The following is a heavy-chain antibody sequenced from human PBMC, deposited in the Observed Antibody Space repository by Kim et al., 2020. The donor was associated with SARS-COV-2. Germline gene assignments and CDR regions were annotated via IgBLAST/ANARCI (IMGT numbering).Heavy chain of an antibody. CDR2: ISGDNGET. V-gene: IGHV1-18*01. CDR3: ARDFYQSGTSWDDCFDP. CDR1: GYTFSNFG. Sequence: ASVKVSCQTSGYTFSNFGISWVRQAPGQGLEWMGWISGDNGETNYAQKFKGRVTLTTDTSTSTVYMELRSLISDDTAVYYCARDFYQSGTSWDDCFDPWGQGTLVTVSS. D-gene: IGHD2-15*01. J-gene: IGHJ5*01.